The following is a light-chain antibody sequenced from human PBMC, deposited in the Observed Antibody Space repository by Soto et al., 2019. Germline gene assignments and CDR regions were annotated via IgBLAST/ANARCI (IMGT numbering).Light chain of an antibody. J-gene: IGLJ2*01. CDR2: EVS. CDR1: SSDVGGYNY. Sequence: QPVLTQPPSASGSPGQSVTISCTGTSSDVGGYNYVSWYQQHPGKAPKLMIYEVSKRPSGVPDRFSGSKSGNTASLTVSGLQAEDKADYYCSSYAGSNTVVFGGGTKLTVL. V-gene: IGLV2-8*01. CDR3: SSYAGSNTVV.